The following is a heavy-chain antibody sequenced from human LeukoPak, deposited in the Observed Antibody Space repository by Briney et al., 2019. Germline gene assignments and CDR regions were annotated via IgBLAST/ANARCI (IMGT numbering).Heavy chain of an antibody. CDR3: ARDSPEGKDY. Sequence: GGSLRLSCAASGFTFSSYSMNWVRQAPGKGLEWVSSISSSSSYIYYADSVKGRFTISRDNAKNSLYLQMNSPRAEDTAVYYCARDSPEGKDYWGQGTLVTVSS. D-gene: IGHD1-14*01. J-gene: IGHJ4*02. CDR1: GFTFSSYS. V-gene: IGHV3-21*01. CDR2: ISSSSSYI.